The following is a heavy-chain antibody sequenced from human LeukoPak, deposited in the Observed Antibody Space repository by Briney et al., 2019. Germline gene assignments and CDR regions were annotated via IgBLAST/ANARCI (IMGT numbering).Heavy chain of an antibody. D-gene: IGHD3-10*01. CDR3: AREPYYYGAGTPLIDY. CDR2: ISASGSIR. Sequence: GGSLRLSCAASGFTFSDYHMNWIRQAPGRGLEWVSYISASGSIRYYADSVKGRFTISRDNAKNSQYLQMNSLRAEDTAVYYCAREPYYYGAGTPLIDYWGQGTLVTVSS. CDR1: GFTFSDYH. V-gene: IGHV3-11*04. J-gene: IGHJ4*02.